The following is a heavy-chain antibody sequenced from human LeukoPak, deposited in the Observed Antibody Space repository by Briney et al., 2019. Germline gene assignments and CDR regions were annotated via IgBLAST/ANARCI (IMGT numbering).Heavy chain of an antibody. V-gene: IGHV1-18*01. CDR3: AKDSFSVLEWLDPTWYYYYMDV. CDR2: ISAYNGNT. Sequence: ASVKVSCKASGYTFTSYGISWVRQAPGQGLEWMGWISAYNGNTNYAQKLQGRVTMTTDTSTSTAYMELRSLRAEDTAVYYCAKDSFSVLEWLDPTWYYYYMDVWGKGTTVTVSS. J-gene: IGHJ6*03. D-gene: IGHD3-3*01. CDR1: GYTFTSYG.